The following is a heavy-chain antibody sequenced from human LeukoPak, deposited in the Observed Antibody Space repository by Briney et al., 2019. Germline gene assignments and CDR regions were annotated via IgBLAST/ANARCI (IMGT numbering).Heavy chain of an antibody. Sequence: SQTLSLTCTVSGGSISSGTYYWSWIRQPAGKGLEWIGRIYTSGSTNYNPSLKSRVTISVDTSKNQFSLKLSSVTAADTAVYYCARHEIVVVPAAIWGGWFDPWGQGTLVTVSS. CDR2: IYTSGST. J-gene: IGHJ5*02. V-gene: IGHV4-61*02. CDR3: ARHEIVVVPAAIWGGWFDP. D-gene: IGHD2-2*01. CDR1: GGSISSGTYY.